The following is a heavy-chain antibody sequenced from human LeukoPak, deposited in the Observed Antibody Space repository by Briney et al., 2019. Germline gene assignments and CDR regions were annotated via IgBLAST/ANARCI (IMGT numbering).Heavy chain of an antibody. CDR1: GGSISSYY. Sequence: SETLSLTCTVSGGSISSYYWSCIRQPPGKGLEWIGYIYYSGSTNYNPSLKSRVTISVDTSKNQFSLKLSSVIAADTAVYYCARGPYCSSTSCYQGWFDPWGQGTLVTVSS. J-gene: IGHJ5*02. CDR3: ARGPYCSSTSCYQGWFDP. D-gene: IGHD2-2*01. CDR2: IYYSGST. V-gene: IGHV4-59*01.